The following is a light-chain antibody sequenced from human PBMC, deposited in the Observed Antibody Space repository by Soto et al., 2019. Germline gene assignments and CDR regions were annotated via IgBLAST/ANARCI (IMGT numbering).Light chain of an antibody. CDR3: VRALKTPQT. V-gene: IGKV2-28*01. J-gene: IGKJ1*01. Sequence: DIVMTQSPLSLPVTPGEPASISCRSSQSLLHSNGYNYLDWYLQKPGQSPQLLIYLGSNRASGVPDRFSGNGSGTDFTLKIRRVEGEDVGVYYCVRALKTPQTFGQGTKVAVK. CDR1: QSLLHSNGYNY. CDR2: LGS.